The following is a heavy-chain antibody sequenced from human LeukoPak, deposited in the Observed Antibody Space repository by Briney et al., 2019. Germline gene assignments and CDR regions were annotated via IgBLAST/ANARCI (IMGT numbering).Heavy chain of an antibody. D-gene: IGHD6-13*01. CDR2: IKQDGSAK. V-gene: IGHV3-7*01. Sequence: GGSLRLSCAVSGFTFRSYWMSWVRQTPGKGLEWVANIKQDGSAKYYVESLKGRFSISRDNAKNSLYLQMNSLRAEDTAVYYCAGFIAAPYYFDYWGRGTLVTVSS. CDR3: AGFIAAPYYFDY. J-gene: IGHJ4*02. CDR1: GFTFRSYW.